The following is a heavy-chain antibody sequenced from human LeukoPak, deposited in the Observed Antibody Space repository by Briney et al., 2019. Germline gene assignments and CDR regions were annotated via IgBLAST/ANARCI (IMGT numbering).Heavy chain of an antibody. CDR2: IYYSGST. CDR1: GGSISSYY. J-gene: IGHJ4*02. D-gene: IGHD3/OR15-3a*01. V-gene: IGHV4-59*01. Sequence: SETLSLTCTVSGGSISSYYWSWIRQPPGKGLEWIGYIYYSGSTNYNPSLKSRVTISVDTSKNQFSLKLSSVTAADTAVYYCARVGSGYDFFDYWGQGTLVTVSS. CDR3: ARVGSGYDFFDY.